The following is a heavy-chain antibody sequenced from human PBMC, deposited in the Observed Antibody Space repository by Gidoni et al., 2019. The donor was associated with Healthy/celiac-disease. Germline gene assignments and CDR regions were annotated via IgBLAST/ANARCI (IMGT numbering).Heavy chain of an antibody. CDR1: GGSFSGYY. CDR2: INHSGST. CDR3: ARGGVRGSSSWYTPEYFQH. V-gene: IGHV4-34*01. Sequence: VQLRQWGAGLLKPSETLSLTCAVSGGSFSGYYWSWIRQPPGKGLEWIGEINHSGSTNYNPSLKSRVTISVDTSKNQFSLKLSSVTAADTAVYYCARGGVRGSSSWYTPEYFQHWGQGTLVTVSS. J-gene: IGHJ1*01. D-gene: IGHD6-13*01.